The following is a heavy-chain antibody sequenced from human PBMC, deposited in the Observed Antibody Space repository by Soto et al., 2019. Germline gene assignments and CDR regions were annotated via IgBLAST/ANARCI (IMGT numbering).Heavy chain of an antibody. D-gene: IGHD3-3*01. J-gene: IGHJ6*02. CDR2: IIPIFGTA. Sequence: GASVKVSCKASGGTFSSYAISWVRQAPGQGREWMGGIIPIFGTANYAQKFQGRGTITADESKSPAYMELSSLRSEDTAVYYCGRPSNCDFLSGYDLVPHYYGMDVWGQGTTVTVSS. CDR1: GGTFSSYA. CDR3: GRPSNCDFLSGYDLVPHYYGMDV. V-gene: IGHV1-69*13.